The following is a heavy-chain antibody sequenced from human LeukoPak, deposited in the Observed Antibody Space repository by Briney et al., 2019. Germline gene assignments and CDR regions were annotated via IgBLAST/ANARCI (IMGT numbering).Heavy chain of an antibody. CDR1: GYTFTSFE. CDR3: ARDSADNWNMVDY. D-gene: IGHD1/OR15-1a*01. J-gene: IGHJ4*02. Sequence: ASVEVSCKASGYTFTSFEINWVRQAAGQGLEWMGWMNPDSGKTAYTQKFQGRVTITADESTSTAYMELSSLRSEDTAVYYCARDSADNWNMVDYWGQGPLVTVSS. CDR2: MNPDSGKT. V-gene: IGHV1-8*01.